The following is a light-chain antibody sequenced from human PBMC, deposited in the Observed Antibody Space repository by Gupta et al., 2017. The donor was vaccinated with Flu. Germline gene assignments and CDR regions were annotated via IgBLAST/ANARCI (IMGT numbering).Light chain of an antibody. CDR3: MLFVGPSTWV. V-gene: IGLV8-61*01. Sequence: TITLTCVLTSGSVATDNLPRWYRQPPGQAPHTIIYDTDRRSSGVGHLFSCSVVGNKAALTITVVQADDESDYCCMLFVGPSTWVFGGGTKVTVL. CDR2: DTD. J-gene: IGLJ3*02. CDR1: SGSVATDNL.